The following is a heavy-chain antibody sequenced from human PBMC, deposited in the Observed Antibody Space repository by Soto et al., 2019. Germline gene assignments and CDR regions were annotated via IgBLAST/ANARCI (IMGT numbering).Heavy chain of an antibody. CDR1: GGTFSSYT. Sequence: QVQLVQSGAEVKKPGSSVKVSCKASGGTFSSYTISWVRQAPGQGLEWMGRIIPILGIANYAQKFQGRVTITADKSTSTAYMELSSLRSEDTAVYYCAREYGYGSGSYVDYWGQGTLVTVSS. CDR2: IIPILGIA. J-gene: IGHJ4*02. D-gene: IGHD3-10*01. V-gene: IGHV1-69*08. CDR3: AREYGYGSGSYVDY.